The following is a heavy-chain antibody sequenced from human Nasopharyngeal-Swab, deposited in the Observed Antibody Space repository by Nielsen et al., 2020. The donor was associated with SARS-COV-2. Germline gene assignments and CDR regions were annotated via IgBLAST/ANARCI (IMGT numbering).Heavy chain of an antibody. CDR2: VYYTGST. CDR1: GGPISSFY. CDR3: ARAPHYTSGWYQFDT. Sequence: GSLRLSCTVPGGPISSFYWTWMRQPPGKGLEWIGYVYYTGSTRYNPSLKSRLTISVDTSKNQFSLRLTYMTAADTAVYFCARAPHYTSGWYQFDTWGQGTLVSVSS. V-gene: IGHV4-59*01. J-gene: IGHJ5*02. D-gene: IGHD6-19*01.